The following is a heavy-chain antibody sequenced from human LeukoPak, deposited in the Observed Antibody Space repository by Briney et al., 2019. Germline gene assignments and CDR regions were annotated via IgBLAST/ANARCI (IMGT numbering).Heavy chain of an antibody. J-gene: IGHJ5*02. D-gene: IGHD3-10*01. CDR2: INPNSGGT. CDR1: GYTFTGYY. CDR3: ARDFTMVRGVITYNWFDP. Sequence: EASVKVSCKASGYTFTGYYMHWVRQAPGQGLEWMGWINPNSGGTNYAQKFQGRVTMTRDTSISTAYMELSRLRSDDTAVYYCARDFTMVRGVITYNWFDPWGQGTLVTVSS. V-gene: IGHV1-2*02.